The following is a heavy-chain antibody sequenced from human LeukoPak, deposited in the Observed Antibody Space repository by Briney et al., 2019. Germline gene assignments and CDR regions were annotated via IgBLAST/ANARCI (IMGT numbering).Heavy chain of an antibody. J-gene: IGHJ4*02. CDR1: GFTFSSYA. D-gene: IGHD3-10*01. CDR2: ISYDGSNK. V-gene: IGHV3-30*04. Sequence: PGGSLRLSCAASGFTFSSYAMHWVRQAPGKGLEWVAVISYDGSNKYYADSVKGRFTISRDNSKNTLYLQMSSLRAEDTAVYYCARDSRAAGLAFDYWGQGTLVTVSS. CDR3: ARDSRAAGLAFDY.